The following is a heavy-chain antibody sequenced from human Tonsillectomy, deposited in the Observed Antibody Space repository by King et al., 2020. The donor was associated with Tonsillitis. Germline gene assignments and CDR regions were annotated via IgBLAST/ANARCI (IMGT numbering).Heavy chain of an antibody. CDR3: ARVQPLVVYYFDY. J-gene: IGHJ4*02. V-gene: IGHV1-2*02. CDR1: GYTFTGYY. CDR2: INPNSGDT. Sequence: QLVQSGAEVKKPGASVKVSCKASGYTFTGYYMHWVRQAPGQGLEWMGWINPNSGDTKYAQKFQGRVTMTRETSISTASMDLSRLRSDDTAVYYCARVQPLVVYYFDYWGQGTLVTVSS. D-gene: IGHD6-13*01.